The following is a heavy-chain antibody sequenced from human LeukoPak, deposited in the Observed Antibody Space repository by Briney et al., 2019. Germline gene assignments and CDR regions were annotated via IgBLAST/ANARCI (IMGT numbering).Heavy chain of an antibody. V-gene: IGHV4-30-2*05. CDR2: IYHSGST. D-gene: IGHD5-18*01. CDR3: ARAHLVQLWLRLGFDP. Sequence: SETLSLTCAVSGGSISSGGYSWSWIRQPPGKGLEWIGYIYHSGSTYYNPSLKSRVTISVDTSKNQFSLKLSSVTAADTAVYYCARAHLVQLWLRLGFDPWGQGTLVTVSS. J-gene: IGHJ5*02. CDR1: GGSISSGGYS.